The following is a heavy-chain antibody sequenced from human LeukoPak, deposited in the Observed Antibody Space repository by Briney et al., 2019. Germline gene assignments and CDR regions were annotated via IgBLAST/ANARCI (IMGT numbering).Heavy chain of an antibody. J-gene: IGHJ5*02. Sequence: SETLSLTCTVSGGSISSSSYYWGWIRQPPGKGLEWIWSIFYSGSTYYNPSLKRRVTLSVDTSKNQCSLKLSSVTAADTAVYDCARTDQAPTDNGFDPWGQGTLVTVSS. CDR1: GGSISSSSYY. CDR2: IFYSGST. CDR3: ARTDQAPTDNGFDP. V-gene: IGHV4-39*01. D-gene: IGHD6-6*01.